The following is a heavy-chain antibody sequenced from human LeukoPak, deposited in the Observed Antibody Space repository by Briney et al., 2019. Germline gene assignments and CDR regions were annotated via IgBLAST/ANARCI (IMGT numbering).Heavy chain of an antibody. J-gene: IGHJ4*02. Sequence: VKVSCKASGGTFSSYAISWVRQATGQGLEWMGWMNPNSGNTGYAQKFQGRVTMTRNTSISTAYMELSSLRSEDTAVYYCARGVGAAAGLDYWGQGTLVTVSS. CDR1: GGTFSSYA. CDR2: MNPNSGNT. V-gene: IGHV1-8*02. CDR3: ARGVGAAAGLDY. D-gene: IGHD6-13*01.